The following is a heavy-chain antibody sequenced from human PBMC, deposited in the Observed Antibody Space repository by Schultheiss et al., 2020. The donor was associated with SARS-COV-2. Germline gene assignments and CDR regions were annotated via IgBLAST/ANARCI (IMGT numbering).Heavy chain of an antibody. CDR3: ARGGRAVVIAIRRVGLWFDP. CDR2: IYYSGST. D-gene: IGHD2-21*01. CDR1: GDSIGTYY. V-gene: IGHV4-59*01. Sequence: SQTLSLTCSVSGDSIGTYYWNWVRQSPGKGLEWIGYIYYSGSTNYNPSVKSRVTISVDTSKNQFSLKLSSVTAADTAVYYCARGGRAVVIAIRRVGLWFDPWGQGTLVTVSS. J-gene: IGHJ5*02.